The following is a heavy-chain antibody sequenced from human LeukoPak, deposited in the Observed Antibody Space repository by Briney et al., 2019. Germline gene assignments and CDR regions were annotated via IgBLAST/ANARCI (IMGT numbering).Heavy chain of an antibody. V-gene: IGHV4-4*07. CDR1: GGSISSYY. CDR3: ARGRGYYPLGY. CDR2: IFTTGST. J-gene: IGHJ4*02. D-gene: IGHD3-22*01. Sequence: SETLSLTCTVSGGSISSYYWSWIRQPAGKGLEWIGRIFTTGSTNYNPSLKSRVTMSVDTSKNQFSLRLSSVTAADTAVYYCARGRGYYPLGYWGQGTLVTVSS.